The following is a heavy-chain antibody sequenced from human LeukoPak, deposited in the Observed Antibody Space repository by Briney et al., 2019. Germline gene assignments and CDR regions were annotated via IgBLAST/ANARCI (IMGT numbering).Heavy chain of an antibody. CDR1: GFTFSSFV. D-gene: IGHD3-9*01. Sequence: PGGSLRLSCAASGFTFSSFVMSWVRQAPGRGLEWVSAISGSGGSTYYAESVKGWFTISRDNSKDTLYLQMNSLRAEDTAVYYCAKRDFDDYFDYWGQGTLVTVSS. CDR2: ISGSGGST. J-gene: IGHJ4*02. V-gene: IGHV3-23*01. CDR3: AKRDFDDYFDY.